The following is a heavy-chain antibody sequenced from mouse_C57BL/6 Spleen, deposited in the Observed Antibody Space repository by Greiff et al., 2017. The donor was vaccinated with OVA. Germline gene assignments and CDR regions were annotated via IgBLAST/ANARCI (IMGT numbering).Heavy chain of an antibody. Sequence: QVQLQQSGADLVKPGASVKLSCKASGYTFTSYWMHWVKQRPGQGLEWIGYINPSSGYTKYNQKFKDKATLTADKSSSTAYMQLSSLTYEDSAVYYCARSLITTVVAFYYFDYWGQGTTLTVSS. CDR3: ARSLITTVVAFYYFDY. J-gene: IGHJ2*01. V-gene: IGHV1-7*01. CDR1: GYTFTSYW. D-gene: IGHD1-1*01. CDR2: INPSSGYT.